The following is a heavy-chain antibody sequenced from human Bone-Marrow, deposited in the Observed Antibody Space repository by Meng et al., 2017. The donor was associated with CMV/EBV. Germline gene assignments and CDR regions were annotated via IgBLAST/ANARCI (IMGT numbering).Heavy chain of an antibody. CDR1: GYSFTYYD. CDR3: ARTRCGGYNCYSQGHDYYGMDV. V-gene: IGHV1-8*01. CDR2: INPDSGYT. J-gene: IGHJ6*02. D-gene: IGHD2-21*01. Sequence: ASVKVSCKTSGYSFTYYDINWVRQAAGHGLEWMGWINPDSGYTGYAQKFQNRVTFTRDSSVRTAYMELTTLKSEDTAVYYCARTRCGGYNCYSQGHDYYGMDVWGQGTTVTVSS.